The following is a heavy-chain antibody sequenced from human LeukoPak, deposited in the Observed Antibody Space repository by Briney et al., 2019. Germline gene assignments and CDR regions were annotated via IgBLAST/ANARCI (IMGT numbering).Heavy chain of an antibody. Sequence: RSVPRSLTGTVSCSSIVFIRDDGRSFQKPAGKGLEWIGLIYTSGSTNYNPSLKSRVTISVDTSKNQFSLKLSSVTAADTAVYYCARDEWGYYAFDYWGQGTLVTVSS. J-gene: IGHJ4*02. CDR2: IYTSGST. D-gene: IGHD2-15*01. CDR3: ARDEWGYYAFDY. V-gene: IGHV4-61*02. CDR1: CSSIVFIRDD.